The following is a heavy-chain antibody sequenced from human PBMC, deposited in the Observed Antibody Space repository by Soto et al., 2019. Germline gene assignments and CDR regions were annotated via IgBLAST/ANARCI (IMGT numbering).Heavy chain of an antibody. D-gene: IGHD6-13*01. J-gene: IGHJ6*02. CDR1: GFTFSSYV. CDR3: AKVGYISSSFGMDV. Sequence: EVQLLESGGGLVQPGGSLRLSCAASGFTFSSYVMSWVRQAPGKGLEWVSAISGSGGSTYYADSVKGRFTISRDNSKNTLYLQMNSLRAEDTAVYYCAKVGYISSSFGMDVWGQGTTVTVSS. CDR2: ISGSGGST. V-gene: IGHV3-23*01.